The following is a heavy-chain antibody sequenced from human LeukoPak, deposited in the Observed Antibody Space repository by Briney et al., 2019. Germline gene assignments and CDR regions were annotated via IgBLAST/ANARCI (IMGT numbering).Heavy chain of an antibody. Sequence: ASVKVSCKAFGYTFTSNYMHWVRQAPGQGPEWMGVISPSGGSTTYAQKFQGRVTLTRDMSTSTDYLELSSLRSEDTAVYYCARADQWDGYKYYFDYWGQGTLVTVSS. CDR1: GYTFTSNY. V-gene: IGHV1-46*01. CDR2: ISPSGGST. D-gene: IGHD5-24*01. J-gene: IGHJ4*02. CDR3: ARADQWDGYKYYFDY.